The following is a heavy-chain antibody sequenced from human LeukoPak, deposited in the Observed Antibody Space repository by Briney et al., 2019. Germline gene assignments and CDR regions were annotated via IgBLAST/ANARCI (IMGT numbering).Heavy chain of an antibody. CDR2: INHSGST. J-gene: IGHJ4*02. V-gene: IGHV4-34*01. CDR1: GGSFSGYY. D-gene: IGHD3-22*01. Sequence: PSETLSLTCAVYGGSFSGYYWSWIRQPPGKGLEWIGEINHSGSTNYNPSLKSRVTISIDTSKNQFSLKLSSVTAADTAVYYCARGGYDSSGYYDIYYFDYWGQGTLVTVSS. CDR3: ARGGYDSSGYYDIYYFDY.